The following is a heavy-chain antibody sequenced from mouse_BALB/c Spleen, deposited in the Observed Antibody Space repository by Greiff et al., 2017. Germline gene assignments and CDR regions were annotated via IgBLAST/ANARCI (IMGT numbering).Heavy chain of an antibody. V-gene: IGHV3-2*02. CDR1: GYSITSDYA. J-gene: IGHJ3*01. D-gene: IGHD1-1*01. CDR2: ISYSGST. CDR3: AKDSYGSTQFAY. Sequence: EVKLMESGPGLVKPSQSLSLTCTVTGYSITSDYAWNWIRQFPGNKLEWMGYISYSGSTSYNPSLKSRISITRDTSKNQFFLQLNSVTTEDTATYYCAKDSYGSTQFAYWGQGTLVTVSA.